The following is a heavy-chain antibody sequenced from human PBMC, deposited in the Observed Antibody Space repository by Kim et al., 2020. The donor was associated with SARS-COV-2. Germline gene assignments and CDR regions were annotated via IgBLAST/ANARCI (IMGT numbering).Heavy chain of an antibody. J-gene: IGHJ4*02. Sequence: GGSLRLSCAASGFSFSNNWMYWVRQAPGKGLVWVSRIDSDGSITNYADSVKGRFIISRDNGKNTLYLQMKSLRAEDTAVYYCAKVGYDWSIDYWGQGTLVTASS. CDR2: IDSDGSIT. V-gene: IGHV3-74*01. D-gene: IGHD3-9*01. CDR3: AKVGYDWSIDY. CDR1: GFSFSNNW.